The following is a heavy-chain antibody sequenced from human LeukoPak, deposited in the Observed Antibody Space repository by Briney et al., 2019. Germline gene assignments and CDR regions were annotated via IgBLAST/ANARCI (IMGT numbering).Heavy chain of an antibody. J-gene: IGHJ4*02. CDR3: AREDTRRGSRGHFDY. V-gene: IGHV1-18*01. CDR2: ISGDNGST. CDR1: GYTFTRYG. D-gene: IGHD2-2*01. Sequence: GASVKGSCNASGYTFTRYGISCVRQAPGQGLEWMRWISGDNGSTNYAQNLQGRVTMTTDTSKSTAYMELRSLRSDDSAIYYCAREDTRRGSRGHFDYWGQGSLVTVSS.